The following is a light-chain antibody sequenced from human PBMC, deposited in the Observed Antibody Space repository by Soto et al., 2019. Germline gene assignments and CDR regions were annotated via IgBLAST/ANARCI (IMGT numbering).Light chain of an antibody. CDR3: QSYDSTLSARYV. J-gene: IGLJ1*01. V-gene: IGLV1-40*01. Sequence: QLVLTQPPSVSGAPGQRVTISCTGSSSNIGADYDVHWYQQRPGTAPKLLIFGNNNRPSGVPDRISGSKSGTSASLAITGLQAEDEGDYYCQSYDSTLSARYVFGTGTKVTVL. CDR2: GNN. CDR1: SSNIGADYD.